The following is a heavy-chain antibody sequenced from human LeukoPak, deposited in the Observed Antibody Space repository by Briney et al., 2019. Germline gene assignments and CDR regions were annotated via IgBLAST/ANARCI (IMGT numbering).Heavy chain of an antibody. J-gene: IGHJ5*02. D-gene: IGHD2-2*02. CDR1: GGSISSYY. CDR3: ARNFRYCSSTSCYTSWFDP. Sequence: PSETQSLTCTVSGGSISSYYWSWIRQPAGKGLEWIGRIYTSGSTNYNPSLKSRVTMSVDTSKNQFSLKLSSVTAADTAVYYCARNFRYCSSTSCYTSWFDPWGQGTLVTVSS. CDR2: IYTSGST. V-gene: IGHV4-4*07.